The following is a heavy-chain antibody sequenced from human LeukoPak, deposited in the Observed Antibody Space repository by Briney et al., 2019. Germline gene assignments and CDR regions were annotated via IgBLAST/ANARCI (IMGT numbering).Heavy chain of an antibody. CDR1: GYTFTSYA. Sequence: GASVKVSCKASGYTFTSYAMHWVRQAPGQRLEWMGWINAGNGNTKYSQKFKGRVTITRDTSASTAYMELSSLRSEDTAVYYCARARYGSGSYYPTFDPWGQGTLVTVSS. D-gene: IGHD3-10*01. CDR2: INAGNGNT. V-gene: IGHV1-3*01. CDR3: ARARYGSGSYYPTFDP. J-gene: IGHJ5*02.